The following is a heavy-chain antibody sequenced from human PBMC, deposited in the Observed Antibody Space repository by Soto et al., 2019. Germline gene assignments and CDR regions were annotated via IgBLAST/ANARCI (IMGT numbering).Heavy chain of an antibody. V-gene: IGHV3-30-3*01. CDR3: ASCLFGEGYYYYCMDV. Sequence: GGSLRRSWAASGFTCSSYAMHWVRQAPGKGLEWVAVISYDGSNKYYADSVKGRFTISRDNSKNTLYLQMNSLRAEDTAVYYCASCLFGEGYYYYCMDVWCQGTTVTISS. J-gene: IGHJ6*02. D-gene: IGHD3-10*02. CDR2: ISYDGSNK. CDR1: GFTCSSYA.